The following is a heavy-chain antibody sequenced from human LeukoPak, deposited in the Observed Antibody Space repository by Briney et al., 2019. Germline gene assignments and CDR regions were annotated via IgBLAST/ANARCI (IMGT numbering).Heavy chain of an antibody. CDR2: IYYSGTT. V-gene: IGHV4-39*07. J-gene: IGHJ4*02. Sequence: SETLSLTCTVSGGSISSSSYYWGWIRQSPGKGLEWIGSIYYSGTTYYNPSLKSRVTISVDTSKNQFSLKLSSVTAADTAVYYCARTWEGGVYSSFDYWGQGTLVTVSS. CDR1: GGSISSSSYY. CDR3: ARTWEGGVYSSFDY. D-gene: IGHD1-26*01.